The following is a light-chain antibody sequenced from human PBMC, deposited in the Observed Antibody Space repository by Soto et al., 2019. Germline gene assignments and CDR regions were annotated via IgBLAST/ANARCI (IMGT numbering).Light chain of an antibody. Sequence: GMKKSPVTVSVKKRERVTLSCRASQIVSSNLSWYQQKPGQAPSLLIYGAFTRATGIPARFSGTGSGTEFTLTISSLQSEDFAVYYCQQYGSSGTFGQGTK. CDR3: QQYGSSGT. CDR1: QIVSSN. V-gene: IGKV3-15*01. CDR2: GAF. J-gene: IGKJ1*01.